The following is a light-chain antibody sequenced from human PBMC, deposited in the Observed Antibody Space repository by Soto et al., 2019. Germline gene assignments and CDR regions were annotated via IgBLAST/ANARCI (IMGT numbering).Light chain of an antibody. CDR1: QGIGDT. CDR2: DTS. Sequence: ELVMRQSPATPSVSPGEGATLSCRASQGIGDTLAWYQHKPGQTPRLLIYDTSTRATGVPTRFSGSRSGAEFTPTINSLQSEDLAVYDCQQYANWPPQTFGKGTKVEI. CDR3: QQYANWPPQT. J-gene: IGKJ1*01. V-gene: IGKV3-15*01.